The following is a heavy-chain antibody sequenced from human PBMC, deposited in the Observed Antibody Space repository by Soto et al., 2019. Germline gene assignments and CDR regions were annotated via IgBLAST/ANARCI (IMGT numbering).Heavy chain of an antibody. Sequence: SVKVSCKTSGFTFISSAMQWVRQARGQGLEWIGWIVVGSGHTNYAQKFQERVTITRDMSTSTAYMELSSLRSEDTAVYYCAAASSTSGGYYGMDVWGQGTTVTVSS. D-gene: IGHD2-2*01. CDR1: GFTFISSA. CDR2: IVVGSGHT. CDR3: AAASSTSGGYYGMDV. J-gene: IGHJ6*02. V-gene: IGHV1-58*02.